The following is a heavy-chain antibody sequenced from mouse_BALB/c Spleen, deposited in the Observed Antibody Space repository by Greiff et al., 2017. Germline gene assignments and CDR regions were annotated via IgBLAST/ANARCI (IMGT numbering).Heavy chain of an antibody. CDR1: GYTFTSYW. V-gene: IGHV1-7*01. J-gene: IGHJ4*01. Sequence: VKLMESGAELAKPGASVKMSCKASGYTFTSYWMHWVKQRPGQGLEWIGYINPSTGYTEYNQKFKDKATLTADKSSSTAYMQLSSLTSEDSAVYYCARSNRYNYAMDYWGQGTSVTVSS. CDR3: ARSNRYNYAMDY. D-gene: IGHD2-14*01. CDR2: INPSTGYT.